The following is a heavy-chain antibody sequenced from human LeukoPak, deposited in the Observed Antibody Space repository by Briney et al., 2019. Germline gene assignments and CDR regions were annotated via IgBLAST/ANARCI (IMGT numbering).Heavy chain of an antibody. CDR2: IYDSGST. J-gene: IGHJ4*02. CDR1: GGSIRSNYYY. V-gene: IGHV4-39*01. CDR3: ARGRYGDYH. Sequence: SETLSLTCTVSGGSIRSNYYYWGWIRQPPGKGLEWIGSIYDSGSTYYNPSLKSRVTISVDTSKNQFSLKLNSVTAADTAVYYCARGRYGDYHWGQGILVTVSS. D-gene: IGHD4-17*01.